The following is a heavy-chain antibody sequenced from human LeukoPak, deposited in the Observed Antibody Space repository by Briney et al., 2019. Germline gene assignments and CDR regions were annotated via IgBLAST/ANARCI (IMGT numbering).Heavy chain of an antibody. CDR1: GFTFSSYA. Sequence: PGGSLRLSCAASGFTFSSYAMHWVRQAPGKGLEWVAVISYDGSNKYYADSVKGRFTISRDNSKNTLYLQMNSLRAEDTAVYYCARVVYYDSSGYYYYFDYWGQGTLVTVSS. CDR2: ISYDGSNK. J-gene: IGHJ4*02. CDR3: ARVVYYDSSGYYYYFDY. V-gene: IGHV3-30*04. D-gene: IGHD3-22*01.